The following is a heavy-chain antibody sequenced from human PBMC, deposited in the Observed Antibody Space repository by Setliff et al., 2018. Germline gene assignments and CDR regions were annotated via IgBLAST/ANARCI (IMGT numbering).Heavy chain of an antibody. CDR1: SYSISTGYY. CDR3: ARHGGQLLRRFFDC. CDR2: VHYSGTT. Sequence: SETLSLTCDVFSYSISTGYYWGWIRQPPGKVLEWIGSVHYSGTTYYNPSLKGRVTISIDTSKNQLSLRVTSVTDTDTALYFCARHGGQLLRRFFDCWGQGTLVTVSS. D-gene: IGHD1-26*01. J-gene: IGHJ4*02. V-gene: IGHV4-38-2*01.